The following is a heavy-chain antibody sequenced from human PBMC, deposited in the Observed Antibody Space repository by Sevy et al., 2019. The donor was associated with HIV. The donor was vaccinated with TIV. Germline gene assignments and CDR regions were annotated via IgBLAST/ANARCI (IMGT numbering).Heavy chain of an antibody. D-gene: IGHD3-22*01. Sequence: GGSLRLSCEASGFTVSGNYMAWVRLAPGKGLEWVSGIFASSNTHFADSVKGRFSISRDNSKNTLSLQMNSLSAEDTAVYYCARAVEDYSDSSGWDWYFDLWGRGTLVTVSS. CDR1: GFTVSGNY. CDR2: IFASSNT. CDR3: ARAVEDYSDSSGWDWYFDL. J-gene: IGHJ2*01. V-gene: IGHV3-66*01.